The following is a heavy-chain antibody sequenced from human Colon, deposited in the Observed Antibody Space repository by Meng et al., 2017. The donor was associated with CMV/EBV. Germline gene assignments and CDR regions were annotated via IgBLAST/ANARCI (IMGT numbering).Heavy chain of an antibody. CDR1: FTFDDFA. D-gene: IGHD3-22*01. V-gene: IGHV3-43D*03. CDR2: ISWDSTDT. J-gene: IGHJ4*02. CDR3: TKAASLFASGYYYFEK. Sequence: FTFDDFAMHWVRQVPGKGLEWVSLISWDSTDTYYRDSIRGRFTISRDNNERSLYLQMNDLRPEDTGIYYCTKAASLFASGYYYFEKWGQGTLVTVSS.